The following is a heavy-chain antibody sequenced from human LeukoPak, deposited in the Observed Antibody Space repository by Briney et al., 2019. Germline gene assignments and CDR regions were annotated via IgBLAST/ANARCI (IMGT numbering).Heavy chain of an antibody. CDR2: IYYSGST. Sequence: SETLSLTCTVSGGSISSYYWSWIRQPPGEGLEWIGYIYYSGSTNYNPSLKSRVTISVDTSKNQFSLKLSSVTAADTAVYYCARGDYGDYEQTYYFDYWGQGTLVSVSS. J-gene: IGHJ4*02. CDR1: GGSISSYY. D-gene: IGHD4-17*01. V-gene: IGHV4-59*01. CDR3: ARGDYGDYEQTYYFDY.